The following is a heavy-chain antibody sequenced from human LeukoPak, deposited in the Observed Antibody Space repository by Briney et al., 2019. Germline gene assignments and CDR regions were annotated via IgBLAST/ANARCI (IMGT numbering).Heavy chain of an antibody. D-gene: IGHD3-3*01. Sequence: SETLSLTCTVSGGSISSSSYYWDWIRQPPGKGLEWIASIYYTGSIYYNPSLKSRVTISVDTSKNQFSLNVNSVTAADTAVYYCARHRRADFRPGGPIDYWGQGTLVTVSS. V-gene: IGHV4-39*01. CDR1: GGSISSSSYY. J-gene: IGHJ4*02. CDR3: ARHRRADFRPGGPIDY. CDR2: IYYTGSI.